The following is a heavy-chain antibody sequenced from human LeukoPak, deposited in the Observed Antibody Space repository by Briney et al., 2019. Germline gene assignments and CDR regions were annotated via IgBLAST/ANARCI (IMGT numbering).Heavy chain of an antibody. CDR3: ARRLGYCSSTSCYTGPRYFQH. V-gene: IGHV4-34*01. CDR1: GGSFSGYY. D-gene: IGHD2-2*02. CDR2: INHSGST. Sequence: SETLSLTCAVYGGSFSGYYWSWIRQPPGKGLEWIGEINHSGSTNYNPSLKSRVTISVDTSKNQFSLKLSSVTAADTAVYYCARRLGYCSSTSCYTGPRYFQHWGQGTLVTVSS. J-gene: IGHJ1*01.